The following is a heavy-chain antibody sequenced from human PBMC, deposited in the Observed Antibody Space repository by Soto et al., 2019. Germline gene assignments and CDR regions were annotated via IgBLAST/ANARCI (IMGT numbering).Heavy chain of an antibody. D-gene: IGHD4-17*01. CDR2: IDPGDSDT. CDR1: GYSFTSYW. J-gene: IGHJ6*02. Sequence: GESLKISCKGSGYSFTSYWISWVRQMPGKGLEWMGRIDPGDSDTRYSPSFQGQVTISADKSISTAYLQWSSLKASDTAMYYCARAIGKPTDYYYYGMDVWGQGTTVTVSS. CDR3: ARAIGKPTDYYYYGMDV. V-gene: IGHV5-51*01.